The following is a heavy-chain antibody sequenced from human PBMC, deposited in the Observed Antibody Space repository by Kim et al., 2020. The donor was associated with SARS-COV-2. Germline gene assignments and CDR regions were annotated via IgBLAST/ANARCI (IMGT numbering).Heavy chain of an antibody. J-gene: IGHJ3*02. Sequence: SLKGRFTISRDNAKNSLYLQMNSLRAEDTALYYCASPMISSGWYVGAFDIWGQGTMVTVSS. D-gene: IGHD6-19*01. CDR3: ASPMISSGWYVGAFDI. V-gene: IGHV3-20*03.